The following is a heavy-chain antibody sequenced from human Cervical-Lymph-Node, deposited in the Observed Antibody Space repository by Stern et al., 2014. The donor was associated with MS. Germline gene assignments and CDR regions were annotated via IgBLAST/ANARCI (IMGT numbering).Heavy chain of an antibody. J-gene: IGHJ4*02. V-gene: IGHV4-31*03. CDR1: GGSINIGEYY. D-gene: IGHD6-19*01. CDR3: AGGTVAGLFDY. Sequence: QVQLQESGAGLVKPSQTLSLTCTVSGGSINIGEYYWSWIRHLPGKGLEWIGYIYNIGSSSYNPSLKSRVSISVDTSKNQFSLNLNSVTAADTAVYYCAGGTVAGLFDYWGQGTLVTVSS. CDR2: IYNIGSS.